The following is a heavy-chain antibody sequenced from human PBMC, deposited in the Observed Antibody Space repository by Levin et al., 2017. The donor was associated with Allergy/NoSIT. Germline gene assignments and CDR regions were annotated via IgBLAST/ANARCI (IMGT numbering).Heavy chain of an antibody. CDR3: ARTSYYDSSGYYSGRGWLDP. J-gene: IGHJ5*02. CDR1: GFSLPTRGMC. Sequence: QTLSLPCTFSGFSLPTRGMCVSWIRQAPGKAPEWLALVDWDDEKYYRTSLQTRLTISRDTSKNQVVLTMTNMDPVDTATYYCARTSYYDSSGYYSGRGWLDPWGQGTLVTVSS. CDR2: VDWDDEK. V-gene: IGHV2-70*13. D-gene: IGHD3-22*01.